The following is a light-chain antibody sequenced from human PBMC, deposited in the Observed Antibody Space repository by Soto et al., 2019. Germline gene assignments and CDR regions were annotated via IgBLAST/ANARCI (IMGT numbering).Light chain of an antibody. CDR2: GAS. CDR3: QKYYDWPWT. V-gene: IGKV3-15*01. J-gene: IGKJ1*01. Sequence: EKVMTQSPGSLSVSPGERAALSCRASQSVGSNLAWYQRKPGQAPRLLIYGASTRATGIPSRFSGSESETEFPLTITSLQSEDFAVYYCQKYYDWPWTFGQGTKVDIK. CDR1: QSVGSN.